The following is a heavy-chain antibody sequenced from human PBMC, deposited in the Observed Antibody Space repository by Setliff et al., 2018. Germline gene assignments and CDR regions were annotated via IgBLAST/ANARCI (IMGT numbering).Heavy chain of an antibody. Sequence: SETLSLTCTVSGGSVSDSTYYWGWVRQPPGKGLEWIGSIYYSGSTYYNPSLRGRVTISVDTSKNRFSLNLTSVTAADTAVYYCATSGFCSAGSCYSFDDWGQGALVTVSS. J-gene: IGHJ4*02. CDR3: ATSGFCSAGSCYSFDD. V-gene: IGHV4-39*01. CDR1: GGSVSDSTYY. CDR2: IYYSGST. D-gene: IGHD2-15*01.